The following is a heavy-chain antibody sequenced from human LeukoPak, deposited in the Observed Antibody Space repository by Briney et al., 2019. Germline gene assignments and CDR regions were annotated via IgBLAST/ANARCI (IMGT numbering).Heavy chain of an antibody. V-gene: IGHV1-69*04. Sequence: SVKVSCKASGGTFSSYAISWVRQAPGQGLEWMGRIIPILGIANYAQKFQGRVTITADKSTSTAYMELSSLRSEDTAVYYCATLGYCSGGSCYTASYNWFDPWGQGTLVTVSS. CDR3: ATLGYCSGGSCYTASYNWFDP. D-gene: IGHD2-15*01. CDR2: IIPILGIA. J-gene: IGHJ5*02. CDR1: GGTFSSYA.